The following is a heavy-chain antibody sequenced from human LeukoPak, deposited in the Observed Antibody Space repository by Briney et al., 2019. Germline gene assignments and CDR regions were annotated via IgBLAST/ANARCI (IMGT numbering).Heavy chain of an antibody. Sequence: PGGSLRLSCAASGFTVSSKYMTWVRQAPGKGLEWVSSISSSSSYIYYADSVKGRFAISRDNAKNSLYLQMNSLRAEDTALYYCARDRGNQRGYYYYYMDVWGKGTTVTVSS. D-gene: IGHD1-14*01. CDR2: ISSSSSYI. J-gene: IGHJ6*03. CDR1: GFTVSSKY. CDR3: ARDRGNQRGYYYYYMDV. V-gene: IGHV3-21*01.